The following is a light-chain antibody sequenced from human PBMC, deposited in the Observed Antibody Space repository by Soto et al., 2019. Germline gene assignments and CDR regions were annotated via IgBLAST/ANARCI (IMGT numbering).Light chain of an antibody. CDR2: VDSDGRH. CDR1: RGHSTYA. J-gene: IGLJ2*01. Sequence: QPVLTQSPSASASLGASVKLTCTLNRGHSTYAIAWHQQQPQKGPRYLMKVDSDGRHIKGDGIPDRFSGSSSGPERFLSISSVQSEDEADYYCQTWGTATVVFGGGTKVTVL. CDR3: QTWGTATVV. V-gene: IGLV4-69*01.